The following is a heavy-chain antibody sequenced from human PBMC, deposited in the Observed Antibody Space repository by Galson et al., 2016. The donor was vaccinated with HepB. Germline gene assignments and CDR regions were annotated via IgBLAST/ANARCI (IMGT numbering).Heavy chain of an antibody. Sequence: SLRLSCAASGFTFSSYSMNWVRQAPGKGLEWVSSISSGSSYIYYADSVRGRFIISRDNAKNSLYLQMNSLRLEDTALYYCARDPGTICHGINYHFDLWGQGSLVTVSS. CDR2: ISSGSSYI. CDR1: GFTFSSYS. CDR3: ARDPGTICHGINYHFDL. J-gene: IGHJ4*02. D-gene: IGHD1-1*01. V-gene: IGHV3-21*01.